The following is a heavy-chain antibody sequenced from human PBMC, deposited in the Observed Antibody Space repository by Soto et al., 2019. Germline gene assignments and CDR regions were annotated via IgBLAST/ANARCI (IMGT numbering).Heavy chain of an antibody. D-gene: IGHD3-22*01. CDR1: GGSISSGDYY. CDR2: IYYSGST. Sequence: SSETLSLTCTVSGGSISSGDYYWSWIRQPPGKGLEWIGYIYYSGSTYYNPSLKSRVTISVDTSKNQFSLKLSSVTAADTAVYYCARGLMIVVVTDDYYFDYWGQGTLVTVSS. V-gene: IGHV4-30-4*01. J-gene: IGHJ4*02. CDR3: ARGLMIVVVTDDYYFDY.